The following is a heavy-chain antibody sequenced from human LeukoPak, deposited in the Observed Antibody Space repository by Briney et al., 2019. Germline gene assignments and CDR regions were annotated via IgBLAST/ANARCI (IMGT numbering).Heavy chain of an antibody. CDR1: GGSISSYC. D-gene: IGHD2-21*01. J-gene: IGHJ6*02. CDR3: ARCGDYYYYGMDV. Sequence: SETLSLTCTVSGGSISSYCWSWIRQPPGKGLEWIGYIYYSGSTNYNPSLRSRVTISVDTSKNQFSLKLSSVTAADTAVYYCARCGDYYYYGMDVWGQGTTVTVSS. V-gene: IGHV4-59*01. CDR2: IYYSGST.